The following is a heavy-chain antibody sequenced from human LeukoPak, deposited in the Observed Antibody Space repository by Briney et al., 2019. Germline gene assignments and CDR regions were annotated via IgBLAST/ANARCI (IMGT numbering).Heavy chain of an antibody. CDR1: GGSIDIGGYS. CDR3: SRCDRSGEEWFDP. J-gene: IGHJ5*02. D-gene: IGHD3-22*01. Sequence: PSETLSLTCTVSGGSIDIGGYSWSWIRQPPGKGLEWIGSIHYTESTSYNPSLDSRITISINSAKDQFSLKLNSVTDADTAIYYCSRCDRSGEEWFDPWGQGNLATVSS. CDR2: IHYTEST. V-gene: IGHV4-30-2*01.